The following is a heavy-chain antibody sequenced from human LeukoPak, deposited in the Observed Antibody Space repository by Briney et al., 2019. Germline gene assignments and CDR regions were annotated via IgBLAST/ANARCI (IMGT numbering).Heavy chain of an antibody. CDR3: AKDGQYYYDSSGYFDY. J-gene: IGHJ4*02. D-gene: IGHD3-22*01. Sequence: GGSLRLSCAASGFAFSSYAMSWVRQAPGKGLEWVSAISGSGGSTYYADSVKGRFTISRDNSKNTLYLQMNSLRAEDTAVYYCAKDGQYYYDSSGYFDYWGQGTLVTVSS. CDR2: ISGSGGST. CDR1: GFAFSSYA. V-gene: IGHV3-23*01.